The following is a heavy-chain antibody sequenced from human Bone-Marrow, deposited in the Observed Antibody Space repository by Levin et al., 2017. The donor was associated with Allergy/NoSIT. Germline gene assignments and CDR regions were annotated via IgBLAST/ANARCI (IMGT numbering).Heavy chain of an antibody. V-gene: IGHV1-2*02. D-gene: IGHD4-17*01. CDR1: GFAFTDYY. J-gene: IGHJ2*01. CDR2: INPNNGAT. CDR3: ASYPAVTRDGYFDL. Sequence: PSASVKVSCKASGFAFTDYYMHWVRQAPGQGLEWLGWINPNNGATKYALKFQDRVTMTRDTSISTAYMEFRRLRSDDTAVFYCASYPAVTRDGYFDLWGRGTLVGVSS.